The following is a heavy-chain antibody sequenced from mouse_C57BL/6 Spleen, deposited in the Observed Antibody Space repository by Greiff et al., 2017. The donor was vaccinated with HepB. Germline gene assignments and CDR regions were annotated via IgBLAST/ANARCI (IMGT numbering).Heavy chain of an antibody. CDR3: ASDTAQVLFDY. V-gene: IGHV1-4*01. J-gene: IGHJ2*01. CDR1: GYTFTSYT. CDR2: INPSSGYT. Sequence: VQLVESGAELARPGASVKMSCKASGYTFTSYTMHWVKQRPGQGREWIGYINPSSGYTKYNQKFKDKATLTADKSSSTAYMQLSSLTSEDSAVYYCASDTAQVLFDYWGQGTTLTVSS. D-gene: IGHD3-2*02.